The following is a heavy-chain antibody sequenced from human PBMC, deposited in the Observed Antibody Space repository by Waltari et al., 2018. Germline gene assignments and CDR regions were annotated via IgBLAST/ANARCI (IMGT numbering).Heavy chain of an antibody. J-gene: IGHJ6*02. CDR3: ASDTGALWMDV. Sequence: QVQLVQSGAEVKKPGASVKISCKPSEYTFTSSYVHWVRQAPGQGLEWMGIINPSGGSTIYAQKFQGRVTMTRDTSTSTVYMELSSLRSEDTAVYYCASDTGALWMDVWGQGTTVTVSS. V-gene: IGHV1-46*01. CDR1: EYTFTSSY. D-gene: IGHD2-21*01. CDR2: INPSGGST.